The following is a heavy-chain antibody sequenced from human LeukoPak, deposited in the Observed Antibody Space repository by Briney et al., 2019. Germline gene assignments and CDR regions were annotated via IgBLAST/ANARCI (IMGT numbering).Heavy chain of an antibody. CDR3: ARTPPPTDDSWGFDY. Sequence: KPSETLSLTCIVTGGSTSSSSYYWGWIRQPPEKGLEWIGSSFYNGSTYYNPSLKSRVTISVDTLKNQFSLRLNSVTAADTAVYFCARTPPPTDDSWGFDYWGQGILVTVSS. CDR1: GGSTSSSSYY. CDR2: SFYNGST. J-gene: IGHJ4*02. D-gene: IGHD7-27*01. V-gene: IGHV4-39*01.